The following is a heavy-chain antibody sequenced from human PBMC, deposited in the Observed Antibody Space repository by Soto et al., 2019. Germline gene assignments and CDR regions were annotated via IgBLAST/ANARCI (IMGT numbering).Heavy chain of an antibody. V-gene: IGHV3-74*01. CDR1: GFTFSSYW. Sequence: PGGSLRLSCAAYGFTFSSYWMQWVRQAPGKGLVWVSRINSDGSSTSYADSVKGRFTISRDNAKNTLYLQMNSLRAEDTAVYYCASPDVLRNFDWLSPHYWGQGTLVTVSS. D-gene: IGHD3-9*01. CDR2: INSDGSST. CDR3: ASPDVLRNFDWLSPHY. J-gene: IGHJ4*02.